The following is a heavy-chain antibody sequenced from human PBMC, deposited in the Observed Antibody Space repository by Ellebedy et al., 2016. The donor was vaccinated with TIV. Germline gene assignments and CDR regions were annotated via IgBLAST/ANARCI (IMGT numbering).Heavy chain of an antibody. V-gene: IGHV3-48*01. CDR1: GFTFSRYS. Sequence: GGSLRLXXAASGFTFSRYSMNWVRPAPGKGLEWVSYISSSSSTIYYADSVKGRFTISRDKAKNSLYLQMNSLRAEDTAVYYCAAAAGAGDDAFDIWGQGTMVTVSS. CDR3: AAAAGAGDDAFDI. CDR2: ISSSSSTI. J-gene: IGHJ3*02. D-gene: IGHD6-13*01.